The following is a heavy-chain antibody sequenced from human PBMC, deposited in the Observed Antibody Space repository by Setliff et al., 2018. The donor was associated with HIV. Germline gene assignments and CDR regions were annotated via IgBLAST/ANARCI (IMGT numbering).Heavy chain of an antibody. CDR2: IHHSVTT. CDR3: ARGGTSSNWFDP. D-gene: IGHD2-2*01. Sequence: SETLSLTCIVSGASISYNTWSWIRQPPGKGLQWIGFIHHSVTTSYNPSLKSRVTISLDTSKNQLSLKLTSVTAADTAVYYCARGGTSSNWFDPWGQGALVTVSS. J-gene: IGHJ5*02. CDR1: GASISYNT. V-gene: IGHV4-59*01.